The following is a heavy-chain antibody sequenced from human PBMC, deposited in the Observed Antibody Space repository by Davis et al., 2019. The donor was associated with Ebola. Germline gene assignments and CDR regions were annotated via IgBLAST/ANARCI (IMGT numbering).Heavy chain of an antibody. CDR2: IYTSGST. J-gene: IGHJ6*04. V-gene: IGHV4-4*07. CDR1: GYSISSGYY. CDR3: ARGVEGRYYDFWSGPLVDV. Sequence: PSETLSLTCTVSGYSISSGYYWGWIRQPAGKGLEWIGRIYTSGSTNYNPSLKSRVTMSVDTSKNQFSLKLSSVTAADTAVYYCARGVEGRYYDFWSGPLVDVWGKGTTVTVSS. D-gene: IGHD3-3*01.